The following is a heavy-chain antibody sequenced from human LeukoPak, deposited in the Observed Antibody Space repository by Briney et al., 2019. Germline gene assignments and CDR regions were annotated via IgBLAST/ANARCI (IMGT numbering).Heavy chain of an antibody. V-gene: IGHV4-39*07. D-gene: IGHD6-6*01. Sequence: SETLSLTCTVSGGSISSSSYYWGWIRQHPGKGLEWIGSIYYSGSTYYNPSLKSRVTISVDTSKNQFSLKLSSVTAADTAVYYCARVTYSSSFYFDYWGQGTLVTVSS. CDR2: IYYSGST. J-gene: IGHJ4*02. CDR3: ARVTYSSSFYFDY. CDR1: GGSISSSSYY.